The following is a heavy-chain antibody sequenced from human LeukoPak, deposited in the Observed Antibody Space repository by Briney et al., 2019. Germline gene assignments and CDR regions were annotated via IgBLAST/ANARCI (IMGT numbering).Heavy chain of an antibody. J-gene: IGHJ6*03. Sequence: VASVKVSCKASGYTFTSYYMHWVRQAPGQGLEWMGWISAYNGNTNYAQKLQGRVTMTTDTSTSTAYMELRSLRSDDTAVYYCARCELGMLTYYYYYMDVWGKGTTVTISS. V-gene: IGHV1-18*04. CDR1: GYTFTSYY. D-gene: IGHD7-27*01. CDR2: ISAYNGNT. CDR3: ARCELGMLTYYYYYMDV.